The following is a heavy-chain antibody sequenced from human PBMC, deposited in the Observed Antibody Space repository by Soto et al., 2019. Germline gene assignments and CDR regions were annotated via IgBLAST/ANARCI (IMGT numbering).Heavy chain of an antibody. J-gene: IGHJ4*02. CDR2: ISYDGSNK. V-gene: IGHV3-30*03. CDR1: GFTFSSYG. D-gene: IGHD6-19*01. CDR3: AIYCSGWYPLDY. Sequence: QVQLVESGGGVVQPGRSLRLSCAASGFTFSSYGMHWVRQAPGKGLEWVAVISYDGSNKYYAHSVKGRFTISRDNSKNTLYLQMNSLRAEDTAVYYCAIYCSGWYPLDYWGQGTLVTVSS.